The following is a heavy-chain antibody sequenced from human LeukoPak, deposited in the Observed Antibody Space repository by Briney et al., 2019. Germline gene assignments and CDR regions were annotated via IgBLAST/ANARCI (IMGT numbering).Heavy chain of an antibody. V-gene: IGHV5-51*01. Sequence: GESLKISCKGSGYSFTSYWIGWVRQMPGKGLEWMGIIYPGDADTRYSPSFQGQVTISADKSISTAYLQWSSLKASDTAMYYCARLEYSSSSAGRRFDPWGQGTLVTVSS. J-gene: IGHJ5*02. D-gene: IGHD6-13*01. CDR3: ARLEYSSSSAGRRFDP. CDR2: IYPGDADT. CDR1: GYSFTSYW.